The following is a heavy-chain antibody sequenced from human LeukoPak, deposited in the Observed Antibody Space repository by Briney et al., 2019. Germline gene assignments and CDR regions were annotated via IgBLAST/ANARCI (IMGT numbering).Heavy chain of an antibody. CDR1: GYTFTSYG. V-gene: IGHV1-18*01. D-gene: IGHD3-22*01. CDR3: ARAKHYYDSSGYATADY. Sequence: ASVKVSCKASGYTFTSYGISWVRQAPGHGLEWMGWISAYNGNTNYAQKLQGRVTMTTDTSTSTAYMELRSLRSDDTAVYYCARAKHYYDSSGYATADYWGQGTLVTVSS. J-gene: IGHJ4*02. CDR2: ISAYNGNT.